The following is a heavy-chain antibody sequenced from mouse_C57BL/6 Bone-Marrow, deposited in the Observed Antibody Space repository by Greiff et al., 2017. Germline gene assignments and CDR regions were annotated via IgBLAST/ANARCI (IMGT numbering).Heavy chain of an antibody. CDR1: GYTFTSYG. J-gene: IGHJ2*01. CDR2: IYPRSGNT. Sequence: QVQLQQSGAELARPGASVKLFCKASGYTFTSYGISWVKQRTGQGLEWIGEIYPRSGNTYYNEKFKGKATLTADKSSSTAYMELRSLTSEDSAVYFCARCYYGSSHYWGQGTTLTVSS. D-gene: IGHD1-1*01. V-gene: IGHV1-81*01. CDR3: ARCYYGSSHY.